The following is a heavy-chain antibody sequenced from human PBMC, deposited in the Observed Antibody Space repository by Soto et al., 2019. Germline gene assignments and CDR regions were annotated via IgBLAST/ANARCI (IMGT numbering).Heavy chain of an antibody. V-gene: IGHV1-69*05. J-gene: IGHJ6*02. CDR2: IIPIFGTA. Sequence: QVQLVQSGAEVKKPGSSVKVSCKASGGTFSSYAISWVRQAPGQGLEWMGGIIPIFGTADYAQTFQGRGTITSDESTRAAYMELSGRRAEDTAVYYCASHTGSSPEGRYYYGMDVWGQGTTVTVSS. D-gene: IGHD1-26*01. CDR1: GGTFSSYA. CDR3: ASHTGSSPEGRYYYGMDV.